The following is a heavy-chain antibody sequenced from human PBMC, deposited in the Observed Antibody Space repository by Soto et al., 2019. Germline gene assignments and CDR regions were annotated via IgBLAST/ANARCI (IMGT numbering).Heavy chain of an antibody. D-gene: IGHD1-7*01. Sequence: GGSLRLSCAASGFTFSSYAMSWVRQAPGKGLEWVSAISGSGGSTYYADSVKGRFTISRDNSKNTLYLQMNSLRAEDTAVYYCANAITGTTGEFDYWGQGTLVTVSS. J-gene: IGHJ4*02. CDR2: ISGSGGST. CDR3: ANAITGTTGEFDY. CDR1: GFTFSSYA. V-gene: IGHV3-23*01.